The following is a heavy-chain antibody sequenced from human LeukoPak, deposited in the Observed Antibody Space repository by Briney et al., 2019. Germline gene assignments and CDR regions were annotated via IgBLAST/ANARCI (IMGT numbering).Heavy chain of an antibody. CDR1: GYTFTSYY. CDR2: INPSGGST. D-gene: IGHD2-21*02. V-gene: IGHV1-46*01. Sequence: ASVKVSCKASGYTFTSYYIHWVRQAPGQGLEWMGIINPSGGSTSYAQKFQGRVTMTRDTSTSTVYMELSSLRSEDTAVYYCARDTCGGDCYLNYYYYYMDVWGKGTTVTVSS. CDR3: ARDTCGGDCYLNYYYYYMDV. J-gene: IGHJ6*03.